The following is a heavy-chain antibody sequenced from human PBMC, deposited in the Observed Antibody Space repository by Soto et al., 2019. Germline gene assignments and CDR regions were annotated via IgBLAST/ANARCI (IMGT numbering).Heavy chain of an antibody. J-gene: IGHJ6*03. Sequence: ASVKVSCKVSGYTLTELSMHWVRQAPGKGLEWMGGFDPEAGETIYAQKFQGRVTMTEDTSTDTAYMELSSLRSEDTAVYYCATWESTTVTSYYYYYMDVWGKGNTVTVSS. CDR3: ATWESTTVTSYYYYYMDV. CDR1: GYTLTELS. V-gene: IGHV1-24*01. D-gene: IGHD4-17*01. CDR2: FDPEAGET.